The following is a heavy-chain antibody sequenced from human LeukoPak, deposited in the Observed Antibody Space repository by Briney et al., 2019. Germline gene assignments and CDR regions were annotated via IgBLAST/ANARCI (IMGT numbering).Heavy chain of an antibody. Sequence: GGSLRLSCAASGFTFSRYAMSWVRQAPGKGLEWVSGIFGGGGSASYADSVKGRFTISRDNSKNTLYLQMNSLRAEDTAIYYCAKYGSWGGDYFDYWGRGTLVTVSS. CDR1: GFTFSRYA. CDR3: AKYGSWGGDYFDY. CDR2: IFGGGGSA. D-gene: IGHD7-27*01. J-gene: IGHJ4*02. V-gene: IGHV3-23*01.